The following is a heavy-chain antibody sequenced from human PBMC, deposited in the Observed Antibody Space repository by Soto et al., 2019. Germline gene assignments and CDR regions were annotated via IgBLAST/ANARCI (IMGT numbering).Heavy chain of an antibody. Sequence: LXLSCEASRFTFNIYCMHWVRQAPCKGREWVTFILYDGSKKYDVDSVKGRFTISRDNSKNTLYLQMNSLRAEDTAVYFCVKDRLALCGGDCYSGAVGPFDIWGQGTMVTVSS. CDR2: ILYDGSKK. V-gene: IGHV3-30*02. CDR3: VKDRLALCGGDCYSGAVGPFDI. CDR1: RFTFNIYC. D-gene: IGHD2-21*02. J-gene: IGHJ3*02.